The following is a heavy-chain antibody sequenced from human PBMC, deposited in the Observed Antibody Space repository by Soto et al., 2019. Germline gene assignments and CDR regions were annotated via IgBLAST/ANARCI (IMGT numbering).Heavy chain of an antibody. CDR3: ARDQLEGNWFDP. CDR1: GGSISSGGYS. Sequence: QLQLQESGSGLVRPSQTLSLTCAVSGGSISSGGYSWNWIRQPPGKGLEWIGYIYHSGSTLTNPSLKSRVTIAVDKSKTQFSLKLTSVTAADTAVYYCARDQLEGNWFDPWGQGTLFTFSS. CDR2: IYHSGST. D-gene: IGHD1-1*01. J-gene: IGHJ5*02. V-gene: IGHV4-30-2*01.